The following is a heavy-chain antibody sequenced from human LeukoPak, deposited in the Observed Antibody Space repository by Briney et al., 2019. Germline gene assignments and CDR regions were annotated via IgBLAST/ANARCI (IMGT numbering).Heavy chain of an antibody. V-gene: IGHV3-74*01. CDR2: ISPAGSFT. Sequence: GGSLRLSCAASGFTFSTYWMHWVRQAPGQGLVWVSRISPAGSFTDYADFAQGRFTISRDDAKNTLFLQMNSLRAEDTAVYYCASGPYSYGWGYWGQGTLATVSS. CDR3: ASGPYSYGWGY. D-gene: IGHD5-18*01. CDR1: GFTFSTYW. J-gene: IGHJ4*02.